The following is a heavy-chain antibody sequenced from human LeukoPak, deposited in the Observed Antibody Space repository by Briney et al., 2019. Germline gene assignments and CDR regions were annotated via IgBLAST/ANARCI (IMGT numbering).Heavy chain of an antibody. D-gene: IGHD3-22*01. CDR3: ARDPLITYYYDSNGNHADWFDP. CDR1: GFTFSSYS. V-gene: IGHV3-21*01. CDR2: ISSSSSYI. Sequence: GGSLRLSCAASGFTFSSYSMNWVRQAPGKGLEWVSSISSSSSYIYYADSVKGRFTISRDNAKNSLYLQMNSLRAEDTAVYYCARDPLITYYYDSNGNHADWFDPWGQGTLVTVSS. J-gene: IGHJ5*02.